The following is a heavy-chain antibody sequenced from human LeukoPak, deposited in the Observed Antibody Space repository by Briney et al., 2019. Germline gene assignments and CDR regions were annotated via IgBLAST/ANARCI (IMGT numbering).Heavy chain of an antibody. CDR1: GGSIRSHY. CDR2: IYYSGST. J-gene: IGHJ4*02. CDR3: ARDRGDYDSSGYYGYFDY. Sequence: PSETLSLTCTVSGGSIRSHYWSWIRQPPGKGLEWIGYIYYSGSTNYNASLKSRVTISVDTSKNQFSLKLSSVTAADTAVYYCARDRGDYDSSGYYGYFDYWGQGALVSVSS. D-gene: IGHD3-22*01. V-gene: IGHV4-59*11.